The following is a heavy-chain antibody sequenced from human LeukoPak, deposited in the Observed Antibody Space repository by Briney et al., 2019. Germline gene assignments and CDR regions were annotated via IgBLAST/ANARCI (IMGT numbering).Heavy chain of an antibody. CDR2: IIPILSIA. CDR1: GGTFSSYA. Sequence: SVKVSCKASGGTFSSYAISWVRQAPGQGLEWMGRIIPILSIANYAQKFQGRVTITADKSTSTAYMELSSLRSEDTAVYYCARGPSGLDAFDIWGQGTMVTVSS. CDR3: ARGPSGLDAFDI. J-gene: IGHJ3*02. V-gene: IGHV1-69*04. D-gene: IGHD3-10*01.